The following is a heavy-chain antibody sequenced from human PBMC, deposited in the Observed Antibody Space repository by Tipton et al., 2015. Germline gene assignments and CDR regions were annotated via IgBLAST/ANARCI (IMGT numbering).Heavy chain of an antibody. Sequence: TLSLTCAVSGYSISRGYSWAWIRQPPGEGLEWIGSVDHSGDSYSNPSLKSRVTISIDRFKNQFSLKLSSVTAADTAVYYCASPSLPHDRGDYYFQSWGQGSLVTVSS. V-gene: IGHV4-38-2*01. CDR1: GYSISRGYS. CDR2: VDHSGDS. J-gene: IGHJ4*02. D-gene: IGHD2-21*02. CDR3: ASPSLPHDRGDYYFQS.